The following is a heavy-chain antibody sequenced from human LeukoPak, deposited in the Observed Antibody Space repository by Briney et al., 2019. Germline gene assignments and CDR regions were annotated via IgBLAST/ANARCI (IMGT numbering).Heavy chain of an antibody. CDR1: GGSISSYY. CDR3: ARVDYSNYLGNYYYYMDV. Sequence: ASETLSLTCTVSGGSISSYYWRWIRQPPGQGLEGIGYIYYSGRTSYKPSLKSRVTISVDTSKNQSSLKLSSVTAADTAVYYCARVDYSNYLGNYYYYMDVWGKGTPVTVSS. V-gene: IGHV4-59*01. J-gene: IGHJ6*03. D-gene: IGHD4-11*01. CDR2: IYYSGRT.